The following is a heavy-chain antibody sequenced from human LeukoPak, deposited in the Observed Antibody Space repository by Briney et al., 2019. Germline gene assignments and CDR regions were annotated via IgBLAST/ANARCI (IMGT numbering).Heavy chain of an antibody. J-gene: IGHJ4*02. V-gene: IGHV4-34*01. CDR1: GGSFSGYY. CDR2: INHSGST. D-gene: IGHD3-3*01. Sequence: SETLSLTCAVYGGSFSGYYWSWIRQPPGKGLEWIGEINHSGSTNYNPSLKSRVTISVDTSKNQFSLKLSSVTAADTAIYYCARGEDVSGYRTDCWGQGTLVTVSS. CDR3: ARGEDVSGYRTDC.